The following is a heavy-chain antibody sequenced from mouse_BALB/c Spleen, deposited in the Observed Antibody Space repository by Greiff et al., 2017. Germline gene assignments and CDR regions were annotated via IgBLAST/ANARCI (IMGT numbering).Heavy chain of an antibody. CDR1: GYSITSGYY. J-gene: IGHJ4*01. V-gene: IGHV3-6*02. CDR2: ISYDGSN. CDR3: ARDLYDGYYDAMDY. D-gene: IGHD2-3*01. Sequence: EVQLVESGPGLVKPSQSLSLTCSVTGYSITSGYYWNWIRQFPGNKLEWMGYISYDGSNNYNPSLKNRISITRDTSKNQFFLMLNSVTTEDTATYYCARDLYDGYYDAMDYWGQGTSVTVSS.